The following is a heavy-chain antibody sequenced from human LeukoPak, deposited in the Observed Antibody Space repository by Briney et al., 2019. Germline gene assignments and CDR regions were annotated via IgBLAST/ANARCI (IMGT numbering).Heavy chain of an antibody. J-gene: IGHJ6*02. V-gene: IGHV4-59*01. Sequence: TSETLSLTCTVSGVSISYYYWSWIRQSPGKGLEWIGYIYYSGTTNYNPSLKSRVTISVDTSKNQFSLQLRSVTAADTAVYYCAREDPQTTVPEGMDVWGQGTTVTVSS. CDR3: AREDPQTTVPEGMDV. D-gene: IGHD4-17*01. CDR2: IYYSGTT. CDR1: GVSISYYY.